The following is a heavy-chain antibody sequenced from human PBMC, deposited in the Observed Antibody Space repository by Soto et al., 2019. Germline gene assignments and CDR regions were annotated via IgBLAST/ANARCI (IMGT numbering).Heavy chain of an antibody. CDR1: GGIFSSIT. D-gene: IGHD2-21*02. V-gene: IGHV1-69*06. Sequence: QVYLVQSGAEVKKPGSSVKMSCKASGGIFSSITINWVRQAAGQGLEWMGGIIPLFGTANYAEKFQGRVTITADKSTKTEYMELTSLRSEDTAVYYCATKAACGGDCYAFDSWGQGTLVTVSS. CDR3: ATKAACGGDCYAFDS. J-gene: IGHJ4*02. CDR2: IIPLFGTA.